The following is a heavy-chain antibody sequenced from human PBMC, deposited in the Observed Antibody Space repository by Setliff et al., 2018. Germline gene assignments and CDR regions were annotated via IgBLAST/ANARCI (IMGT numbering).Heavy chain of an antibody. CDR3: CSGSYLFVY. Sequence: PSETLSLTCAVYGGSFSTYYWIWVRQAPGKGLEWVSIISASGDTTYYADSVKGRFTISRDNSKNTLYLQMNSLRAEDTAVYYCCSGSYLFVYWGQGSLVTVSS. CDR2: ISASGDTT. D-gene: IGHD1-26*01. CDR1: GGSFSTYY. V-gene: IGHV3-23*01. J-gene: IGHJ4*02.